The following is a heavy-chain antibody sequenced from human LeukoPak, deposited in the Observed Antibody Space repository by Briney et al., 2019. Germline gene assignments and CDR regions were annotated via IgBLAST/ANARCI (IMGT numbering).Heavy chain of an antibody. J-gene: IGHJ4*02. D-gene: IGHD3-10*01. CDR3: ARVGYGSARD. Sequence: GGSLRLSCVASGFTVSGSYMSWVRQAPGKGLEGVSFIDSGGNTNYADSVKGRFTISRDNSKNTLFLQMNSLRVEDTALYYCARVGYGSARDWGQGTLVTVSS. CDR2: IDSGGNT. V-gene: IGHV3-66*01. CDR1: GFTVSGSY.